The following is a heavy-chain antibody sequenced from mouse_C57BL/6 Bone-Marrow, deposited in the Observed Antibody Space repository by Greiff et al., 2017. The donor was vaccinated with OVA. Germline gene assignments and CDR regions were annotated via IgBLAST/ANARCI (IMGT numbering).Heavy chain of an antibody. D-gene: IGHD1-1*01. V-gene: IGHV5-17*01. Sequence: VMLVESGGGLVKPGGSLKLSCAASGFTFSDYGMHWVRQAPEKGLEWVAYISSGSSTIYYADTVKGRFTISRDNAKNTLFLQMTSLRSEDTAMYYCARPITTVVARAMDYWGQGTSVTVSS. CDR3: ARPITTVVARAMDY. CDR2: ISSGSSTI. J-gene: IGHJ4*01. CDR1: GFTFSDYG.